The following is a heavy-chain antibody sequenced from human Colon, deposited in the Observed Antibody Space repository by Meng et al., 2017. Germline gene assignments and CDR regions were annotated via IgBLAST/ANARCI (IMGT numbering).Heavy chain of an antibody. D-gene: IGHD3-16*02. J-gene: IGHJ4*02. Sequence: QPQLQQSGPGLVKTSQTLSLTCAISGDSVSSKTAVWNWIRQSPSRGLEWLGRTYYRAKWNHDYAESLRGRITINPDTSNNQISLQLNSVTPEDTAVYYCTRGLEFYRFEYWGQGTLVTVSS. CDR3: TRGLEFYRFEY. CDR1: GDSVSSKTAV. V-gene: IGHV6-1*01. CDR2: TYYRAKWNH.